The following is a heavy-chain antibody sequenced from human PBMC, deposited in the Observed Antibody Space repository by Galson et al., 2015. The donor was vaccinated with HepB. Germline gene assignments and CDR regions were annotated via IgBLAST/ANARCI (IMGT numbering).Heavy chain of an antibody. J-gene: IGHJ4*02. CDR3: ARGVGYEGVDY. Sequence: SLRLSCAASGFTFSSYGMHWVRQAPGKGLEWVAVIWYDGSNKYYADSVKGRFTISRDNSKNTLYLQMNSLRAEDTAVYYCARGVGYEGVDYWGQGTLVTVSS. V-gene: IGHV3-33*01. CDR2: IWYDGSNK. CDR1: GFTFSSYG. D-gene: IGHD3-22*01.